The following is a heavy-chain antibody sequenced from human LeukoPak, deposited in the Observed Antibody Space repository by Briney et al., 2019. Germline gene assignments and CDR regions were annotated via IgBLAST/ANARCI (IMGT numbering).Heavy chain of an antibody. V-gene: IGHV1-2*02. CDR1: GYTFTGYY. CDR3: ASSGYSYGSLTLGNYYYMDV. D-gene: IGHD5-18*01. CDR2: INPNSGGT. Sequence: ASVKVSCKASGYTFTGYYMHWVRQAPGQGLEWMGWINPNSGGTNYAQKFQGRVTMTRDTSISTAYMELSRLRSDDTAVYYCASSGYSYGSLTLGNYYYMDVWGKGTTVTVSS. J-gene: IGHJ6*03.